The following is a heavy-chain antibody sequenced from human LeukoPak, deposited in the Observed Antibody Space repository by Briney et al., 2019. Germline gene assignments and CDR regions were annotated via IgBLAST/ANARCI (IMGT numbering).Heavy chain of an antibody. CDR2: ISGSGDST. J-gene: IGHJ4*02. D-gene: IGHD4-17*01. Sequence: GGSLRLSCAASGFTFNSYGMTWVRQAPGKGLEWVSGISGSGDSTYYADSVKGRFTISRDNSKNTLYLQMNSLRAEDTAVYYCASLHGDYGYWGQGTLVTVSS. CDR1: GFTFNSYG. V-gene: IGHV3-23*01. CDR3: ASLHGDYGY.